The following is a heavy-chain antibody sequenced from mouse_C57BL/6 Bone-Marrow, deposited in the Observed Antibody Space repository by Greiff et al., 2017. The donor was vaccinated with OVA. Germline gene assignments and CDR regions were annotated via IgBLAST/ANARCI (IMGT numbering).Heavy chain of an antibody. CDR2: IDPETGGT. Sequence: QVQLQQSGAELVRPGASVTLSCKASGYTFTDYEMHWVKQTPVHGLEWIGAIDPETGGTAYNQKFKGKAILTADKSSSTAYMELRSLTSEDSAVYYCTRYKSYYAMDYWGQGASGTVSS. V-gene: IGHV1-15*01. CDR3: TRYKSYYAMDY. CDR1: GYTFTDYE. J-gene: IGHJ4*01.